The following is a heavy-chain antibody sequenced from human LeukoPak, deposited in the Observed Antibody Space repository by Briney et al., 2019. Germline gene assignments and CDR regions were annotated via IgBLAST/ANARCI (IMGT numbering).Heavy chain of an antibody. CDR1: GGSIMTTNW. V-gene: IGHV4-4*02. J-gene: IGHJ4*02. Sequence: SGTLSLTCDVSGGSIMTTNWWSWVRQPPNKGLEWIGEVHLSGATNYNPSLESRVTMSIDTSKNHLSLELTSVTAADTAMYYCTGESGAFSPFGFWGQGTLVTVSS. CDR3: TGESGAFSPFGF. D-gene: IGHD1-26*01. CDR2: VHLSGAT.